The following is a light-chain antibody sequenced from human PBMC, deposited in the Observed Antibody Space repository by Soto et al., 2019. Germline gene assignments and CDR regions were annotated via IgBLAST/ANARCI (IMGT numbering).Light chain of an antibody. CDR1: QNVRNNY. CDR3: QQSYSTTRT. Sequence: EIVMTQSPVTLSVSPWERATLSCRASQNVRNNYLAWYQQKPGQAPRLLIYDASSRATGIPDRVSGGGSGTDFTLTINSLQPEDFATYYCQQSYSTTRTFGQGTKVDIK. CDR2: DAS. V-gene: IGKV3D-20*02. J-gene: IGKJ1*01.